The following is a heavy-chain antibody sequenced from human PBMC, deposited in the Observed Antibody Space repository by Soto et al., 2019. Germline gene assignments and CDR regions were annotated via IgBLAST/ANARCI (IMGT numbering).Heavy chain of an antibody. CDR2: IWYDGSNK. Sequence: GGSLRLSCAASGFTFSSYGMHWVRQAPGKGLEWVAVIWYDGSNKYYADSVKGRLTISRDNSKNTLYLQMNSLRAEDTAVYYCARDDLLAARAPGNYYYGMDVWGQGTTVTVSS. CDR3: ARDDLLAARAPGNYYYGMDV. D-gene: IGHD6-6*01. V-gene: IGHV3-33*01. CDR1: GFTFSSYG. J-gene: IGHJ6*02.